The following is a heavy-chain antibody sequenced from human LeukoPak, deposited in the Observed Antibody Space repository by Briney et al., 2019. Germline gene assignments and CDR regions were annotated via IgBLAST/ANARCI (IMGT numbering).Heavy chain of an antibody. D-gene: IGHD6-19*01. Sequence: ASVKVSCKASGYTFTSYAMHWVRQAPGQRLEWMGWINAGNGNTKYSQKFQGRVTITRDTSASTAYMELSSLRSEDTAVYYCARVRPPRIAVAGPFDCWGQGTLVTVSS. J-gene: IGHJ4*02. V-gene: IGHV1-3*01. CDR1: GYTFTSYA. CDR2: INAGNGNT. CDR3: ARVRPPRIAVAGPFDC.